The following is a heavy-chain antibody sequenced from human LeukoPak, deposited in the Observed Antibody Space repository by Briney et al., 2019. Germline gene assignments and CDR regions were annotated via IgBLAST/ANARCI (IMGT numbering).Heavy chain of an antibody. CDR2: INPNSGGT. CDR3: ATFLSTTIQANVDN. Sequence: ASVKVSCKASGYTFTDYYIDWVRQALGQGLEWMGWINPNSGGTYYAQKFQDRVTMTRDTSIRTAYMEVSSLRSDDTAVYYCATFLSTTIQANVDNWGQGTLVTVSS. D-gene: IGHD3-3*01. J-gene: IGHJ4*02. CDR1: GYTFTDYY. V-gene: IGHV1-2*02.